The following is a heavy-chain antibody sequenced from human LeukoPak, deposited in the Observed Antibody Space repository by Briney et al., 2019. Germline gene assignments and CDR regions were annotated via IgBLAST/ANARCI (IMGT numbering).Heavy chain of an antibody. CDR2: ISGSGGST. D-gene: IGHD3-16*02. CDR3: AAGYDYVWGSYRPYFDY. V-gene: IGHV3-23*01. J-gene: IGHJ4*02. CDR1: GFTFSSYA. Sequence: GGSLRLSCIASGFTFSSYAMSWVRQAPGKGLEWVSAISGSGGSTYYADSVKGRFTVSRDNSRNTLYLEMNSLRAEDTAIYYCAAGYDYVWGSYRPYFDYWGQGTLVTVSS.